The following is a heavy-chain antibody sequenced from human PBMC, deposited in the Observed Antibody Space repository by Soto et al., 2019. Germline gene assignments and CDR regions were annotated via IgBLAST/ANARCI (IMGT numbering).Heavy chain of an antibody. CDR1: GYIFVNYG. CDR3: VMVDNYVTPTPQDV. D-gene: IGHD3-16*01. J-gene: IGHJ6*02. CDR2: ISPYTGNT. V-gene: IGHV1-18*01. Sequence: QVQLVQSGDEVKKPGASVKVSCKASGYIFVNYGIAWVRQAPGQGLEWMGWISPYTGNTHSATKVQGRLTMTTDTSTSTADMDLGSLTSDDTAVYYCVMVDNYVTPTPQDVSGQGTTVTVSS.